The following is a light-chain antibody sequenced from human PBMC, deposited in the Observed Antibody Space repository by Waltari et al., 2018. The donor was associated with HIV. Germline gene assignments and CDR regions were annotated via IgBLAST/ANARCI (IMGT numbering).Light chain of an antibody. J-gene: IGKJ2*01. CDR1: QSINNN. Sequence: EIVMTQSPVTLSVSPGERATLSCRASQSINNNLAWYQQKPGQAPRLLIYGASTRATGIPARFSGSGSATEFALTISSLQSGDFAVYFCQQYKNWPYTFGQGTKLEIK. CDR2: GAS. V-gene: IGKV3-15*01. CDR3: QQYKNWPYT.